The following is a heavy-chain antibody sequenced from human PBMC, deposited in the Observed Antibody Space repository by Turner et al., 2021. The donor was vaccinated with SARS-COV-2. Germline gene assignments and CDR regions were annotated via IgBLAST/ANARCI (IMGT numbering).Heavy chain of an antibody. Sequence: EVQLVESGGGLVQPGGSLRLSCAAPGFTFSNYWMHWVRQAPGKGLVWGSRINSDGSSTSYADSVKGRFTISRDNAKNTLYLQMNSLRAEDTAVYYCARDCSSTNCYRSGFNYWGQGTLVTVSS. CDR1: GFTFSNYW. CDR2: INSDGSST. D-gene: IGHD2-2*02. J-gene: IGHJ4*02. V-gene: IGHV3-74*01. CDR3: ARDCSSTNCYRSGFNY.